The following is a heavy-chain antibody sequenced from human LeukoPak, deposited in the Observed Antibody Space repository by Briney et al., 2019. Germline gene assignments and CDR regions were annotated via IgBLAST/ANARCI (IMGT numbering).Heavy chain of an antibody. J-gene: IGHJ3*02. CDR1: GYTFTGYY. Sequence: GASVKVSCKASGYTFTGYYMHWVRQAPGQGLEWMGWINPNSGGTNYAQKFQGRVIMTRDTSISTAYMELSRLRSDDTAVYYCARDGMVRAFGAFDIWGQGTMVTVSS. CDR3: ARDGMVRAFGAFDI. D-gene: IGHD3-10*01. CDR2: INPNSGGT. V-gene: IGHV1-2*02.